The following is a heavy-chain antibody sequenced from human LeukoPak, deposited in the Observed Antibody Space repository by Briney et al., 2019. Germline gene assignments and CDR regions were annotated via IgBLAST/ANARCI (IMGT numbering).Heavy chain of an antibody. J-gene: IGHJ4*02. D-gene: IGHD3-3*01. V-gene: IGHV1-2*02. CDR1: GYTFTGYY. CDR2: INPNSGGT. Sequence: GASVKVSCKASGYTFTGYYMHWVRQAPGQGLEWMGWINPNSGGTNYAQKFQGRVTMTRDTSISTAYMELSRLRSDDTAVYYCARAGGEKLRFYYYFDYWGQGTLVTVSS. CDR3: ARAGGEKLRFYYYFDY.